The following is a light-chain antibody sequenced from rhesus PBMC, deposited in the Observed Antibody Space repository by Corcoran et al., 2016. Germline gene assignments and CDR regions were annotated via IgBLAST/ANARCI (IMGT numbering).Light chain of an antibody. CDR1: QSVGSY. V-gene: IGKV3-24*04. Sequence: ETVVTQSPATLSLSPGERATLSCRASQSVGSYLAWYPQNPGPAPRLLIYGASSRATGIPDRFMGSGSGTDFTLNISSREPEDVGVYYCQQSSNLWTFGQGTKVEIK. J-gene: IGKJ1*01. CDR3: QQSSNLWT. CDR2: GAS.